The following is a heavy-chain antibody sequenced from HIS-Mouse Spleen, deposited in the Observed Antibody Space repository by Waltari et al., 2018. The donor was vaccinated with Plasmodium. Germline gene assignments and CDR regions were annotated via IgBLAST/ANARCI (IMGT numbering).Heavy chain of an antibody. V-gene: IGHV3-30*18. D-gene: IGHD6-6*01. J-gene: IGHJ4*02. CDR2: ISYDGSNK. CDR3: AKILSYSSSPEDY. Sequence: QVQLVESVGGVVQPGRSLRLSFAASGLPFRSYGMHWVRQAPGKGLEWVAVISYDGSNKYYADSVKGRFTISRDNSKNTLYLQMNSLRAEDTAVYYCAKILSYSSSPEDYWGQGTLVTVSS. CDR1: GLPFRSYG.